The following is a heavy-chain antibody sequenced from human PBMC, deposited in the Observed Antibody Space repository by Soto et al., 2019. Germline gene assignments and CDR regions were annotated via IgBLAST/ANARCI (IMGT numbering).Heavy chain of an antibody. Sequence: ASVMVSCKASGYTFTSYGISWVRQAPGQGLEWMGWTSAYNGNTNYAQKLQGRVTMTTDTSTSTAYMELRSLRSDDTAVYYCARQLLGETCDWFDPWGKGTLVSVPS. J-gene: IGHJ5*02. V-gene: IGHV1-18*01. CDR2: TSAYNGNT. CDR3: ARQLLGETCDWFDP. D-gene: IGHD3-16*01. CDR1: GYTFTSYG.